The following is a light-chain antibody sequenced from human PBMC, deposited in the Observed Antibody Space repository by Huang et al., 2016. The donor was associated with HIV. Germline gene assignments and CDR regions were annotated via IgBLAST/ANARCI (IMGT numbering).Light chain of an antibody. V-gene: IGKV2-30*01. J-gene: IGKJ1*01. CDR2: QVS. Sequence: DVVMTQFPLSLPVTLGQPASIFCKSSQSLVSSDGDIYLNWFQQRPGQSPRRLIYQVSKRDSGVPDRFSGSGAGTLCALRINGVEAEDVAFYYCMQETHWPGTFGQGTKLEI. CDR3: MQETHWPGT. CDR1: QSLVSSDGDIY.